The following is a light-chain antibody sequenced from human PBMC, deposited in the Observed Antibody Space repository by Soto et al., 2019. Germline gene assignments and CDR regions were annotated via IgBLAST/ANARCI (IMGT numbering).Light chain of an antibody. V-gene: IGLV2-14*01. Sequence: QSALTQPASVSGSPGQSITLSCTGTSSDVGGYNYVSWYQQNPGKAPKLMIYEVSNRPSGVSNRFSGSKSGNTASLTISGLQAEDEADYYCSSYTSSSTYVFGTGTKLTVL. CDR3: SSYTSSSTYV. CDR1: SSDVGGYNY. J-gene: IGLJ1*01. CDR2: EVS.